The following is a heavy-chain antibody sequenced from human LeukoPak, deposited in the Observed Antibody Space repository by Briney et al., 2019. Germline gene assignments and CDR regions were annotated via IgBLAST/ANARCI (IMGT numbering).Heavy chain of an antibody. CDR2: ISSDGSNK. D-gene: IGHD5-18*01. CDR1: GFTFSSYA. J-gene: IGHJ4*02. CDR3: ARDPTAMDAHYFDY. Sequence: GRSLRLSCAASGFTFSSYAMHWVRQAPGKGLEWVAVISSDGSNKYYADSVKGRFTISRDNFKNTLYLQMNSLRAEDTAVYYCARDPTAMDAHYFDYWGQGTLVTVSS. V-gene: IGHV3-30*04.